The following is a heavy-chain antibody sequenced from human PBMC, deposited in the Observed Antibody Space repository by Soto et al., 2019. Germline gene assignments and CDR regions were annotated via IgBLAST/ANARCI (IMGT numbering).Heavy chain of an antibody. CDR3: ARHHGPTTSENWFDP. J-gene: IGHJ5*02. V-gene: IGHV1-18*01. CDR2: ISTYSGDT. CDR1: GYNFFTYD. D-gene: IGHD5-12*01. Sequence: GAPVKVSCKASGYNFFTYDISWVRQAPGQGLEWMGWISTYSGDTKYAQKFQGRVTMTTDTSTTTAYLELRSLRSDDTAVYYCARHHGPTTSENWFDPWGQGTLVTVSS.